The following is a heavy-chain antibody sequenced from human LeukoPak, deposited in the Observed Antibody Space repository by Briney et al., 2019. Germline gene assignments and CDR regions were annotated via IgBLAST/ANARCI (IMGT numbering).Heavy chain of an antibody. D-gene: IGHD4-11*01. CDR1: GFTFNSNA. J-gene: IGHJ4*02. CDR2: VTSSGSST. CDR3: TKVGVYSNFYFDY. Sequence: GGSLRLSCAASGFTFNSNAMSWVRQAPGKGLGWVSGVTSSGSSTYYADSVKGRFTISRDSSRSTLYLQMNSLRAEDTAVYYCTKVGVYSNFYFDYWGQGILVTVSS. V-gene: IGHV3-23*01.